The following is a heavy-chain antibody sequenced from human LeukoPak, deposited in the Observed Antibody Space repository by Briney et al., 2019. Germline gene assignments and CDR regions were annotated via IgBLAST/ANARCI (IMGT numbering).Heavy chain of an antibody. Sequence: ASVKVSCKASGYTFTSYGISWVRQAPGQGLEWMGWISAYNGNTNYAQKLQGRVTMTTDTSTSTAYMELSSLRSEDTAVYYCATERPPLIQLCLDYWGQGTLVTVSS. D-gene: IGHD5-18*01. CDR1: GYTFTSYG. J-gene: IGHJ4*02. CDR3: ATERPPLIQLCLDY. CDR2: ISAYNGNT. V-gene: IGHV1-18*01.